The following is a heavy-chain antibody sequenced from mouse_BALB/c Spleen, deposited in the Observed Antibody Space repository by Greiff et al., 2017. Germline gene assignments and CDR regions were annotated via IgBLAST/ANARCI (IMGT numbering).Heavy chain of an antibody. CDR1: GYTFTSYW. Sequence: VQLQQSGAELAKPGASVKMSCKASGYTFTSYWMHWVKQRPGQGLEWIGYINPSTGYTEYNQKFKDKVTLTADKSSSTAYMQLSSLTSEDSAVYYCARSGAYYDYAMDYWGQGTSVTVSS. CDR3: ARSGAYYDYAMDY. D-gene: IGHD2-10*01. V-gene: IGHV1-7*01. CDR2: INPSTGYT. J-gene: IGHJ4*01.